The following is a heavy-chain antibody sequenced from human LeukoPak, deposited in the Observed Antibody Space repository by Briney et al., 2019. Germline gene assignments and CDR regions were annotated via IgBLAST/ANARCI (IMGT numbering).Heavy chain of an antibody. V-gene: IGHV3-33*01. CDR1: GFTFSSYG. Sequence: SLSLSCAASGFTFSSYGMHWVRQAPGKGLEWVAVIWYDGSNKYYADSVKGRFTISRDNSKNTLYLQMNSLRAEDTAVYYCARGGYQLLYSIRSTHHKQFDPWGQGTLVTVSS. D-gene: IGHD2-2*02. CDR3: ARGGYQLLYSIRSTHHKQFDP. CDR2: IWYDGSNK. J-gene: IGHJ5*02.